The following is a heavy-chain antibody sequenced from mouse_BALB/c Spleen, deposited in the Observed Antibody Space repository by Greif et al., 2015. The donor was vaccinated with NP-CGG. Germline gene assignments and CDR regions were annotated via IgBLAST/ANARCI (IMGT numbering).Heavy chain of an antibody. Sequence: EVQLQQSGAELVKPGASVKLSCTASGFNIKDTYMHWVKQRPEQGLEWIGRIDPANGNTKYDPKFQGKATITADTSSNTAYLQLSSLTSEDTAVYYCATLIYDGYYGFAYWGQGTLVTVSA. CDR2: IDPANGNT. V-gene: IGHV14-3*02. J-gene: IGHJ3*01. CDR3: ATLIYDGYYGFAY. CDR1: GFNIKDTY. D-gene: IGHD2-3*01.